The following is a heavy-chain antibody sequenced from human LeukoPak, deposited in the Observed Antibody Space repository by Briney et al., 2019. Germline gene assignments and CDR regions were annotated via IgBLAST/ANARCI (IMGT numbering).Heavy chain of an antibody. CDR2: IIPIFGTA. Sequence: ASVKVSCKASGGTFSSYAISWVRQAPGQGLEWMGGIIPIFGTANYAQKFQGRVTITADESTSTAYMELSSLRSEDTAVYYCARGGTKNSGSYNYWGQGTLVTVSS. CDR3: ARGGTKNSGSYNY. CDR1: GGTFSSYA. V-gene: IGHV1-69*13. D-gene: IGHD1-26*01. J-gene: IGHJ4*02.